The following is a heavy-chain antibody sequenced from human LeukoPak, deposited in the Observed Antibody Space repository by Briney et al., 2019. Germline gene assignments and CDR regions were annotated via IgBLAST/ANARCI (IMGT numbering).Heavy chain of an antibody. CDR2: TRDDASKT. CDR1: GFTFRDYG. V-gene: IGHV3-30*02. CDR3: ANGNCRGGRCSSGAH. J-gene: IGHJ4*02. Sequence: PGGSLRLSCTGSGFTFRDYGMHWVRQAPGKGLEWVAYTRDDASKTWYGGSVKGRFTISRDNSKNTLYLHMNSVRGEDTAMYYCANGNCRGGRCSSGAHWGQGTLVTVSS. D-gene: IGHD2-15*01.